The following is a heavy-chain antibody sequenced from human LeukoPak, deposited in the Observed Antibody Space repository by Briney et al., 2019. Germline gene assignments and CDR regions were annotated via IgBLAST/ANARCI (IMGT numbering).Heavy chain of an antibody. CDR1: GGTFSSCA. CDR3: AHPAHGDYPPNYYYYMDV. CDR2: IIPIFGTA. V-gene: IGHV1-69*13. Sequence: ASVKVSCKASGGTFSSCAISWVRQAPGQGLEWMGGIIPIFGTANYAQEFQGRVTITADESTSTAYMELSSLRSEDTAVYYCAHPAHGDYPPNYYYYMDVWGKGTTVTVSS. D-gene: IGHD4-17*01. J-gene: IGHJ6*03.